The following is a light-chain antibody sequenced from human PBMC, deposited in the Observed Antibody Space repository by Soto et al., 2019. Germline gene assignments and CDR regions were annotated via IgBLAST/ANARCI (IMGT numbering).Light chain of an antibody. V-gene: IGLV2-14*01. CDR1: SSDVGGYNY. J-gene: IGLJ1*01. CDR2: DVS. Sequence: QCALTQPASVSGSPGQSITISWTGTSSDVGGYNYVSWLQQHPGKVPRLIIYDVSSRPSGVSDRFSGSKSGNTASLTISGLQAEDEADYYCTSYTSSNTHVFGGGTKLTVL. CDR3: TSYTSSNTHV.